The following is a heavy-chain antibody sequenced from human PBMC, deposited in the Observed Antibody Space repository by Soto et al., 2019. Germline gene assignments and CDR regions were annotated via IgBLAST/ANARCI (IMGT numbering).Heavy chain of an antibody. J-gene: IGHJ2*01. CDR2: INLSDGGT. D-gene: IGHD1-20*01. V-gene: IGHV1-46*01. CDR1: GYTFTNYH. CDR3: ASELTGTAYFEL. Sequence: QVQLVQSGAEVKKPGASVKVSCKASGYTFTNYHMHWVRQAPGLGLEWMGTINLSDGGTTYTQRFQGRVTMTRDTSTSTGYMELSSLRSEDTAVYYCASELTGTAYFELWGRGTLVTVSS.